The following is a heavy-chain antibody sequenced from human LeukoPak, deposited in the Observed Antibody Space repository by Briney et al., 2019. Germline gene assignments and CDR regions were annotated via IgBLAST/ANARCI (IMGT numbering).Heavy chain of an antibody. V-gene: IGHV3-53*05. D-gene: IGHD2-21*02. J-gene: IGHJ4*02. CDR3: AKAYCGGDCYAPPFDY. CDR2: IYSGGST. CDR1: GFTVSSNY. Sequence: GGSLRLSCAASGFTVSSNYMSWVRQAPGKGLEWVSVIYSGGSTYYADSVKGRFTISRDNSKITLYLQMNSLRAEDTALYYCAKAYCGGDCYAPPFDYWGQGTLVTVSS.